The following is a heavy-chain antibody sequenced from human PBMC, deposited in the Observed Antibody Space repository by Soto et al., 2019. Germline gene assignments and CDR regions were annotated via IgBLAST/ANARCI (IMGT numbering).Heavy chain of an antibody. CDR1: GGSISSGGYY. CDR2: IYYSGST. V-gene: IGHV4-31*03. Sequence: QVQLQESGPGLVKPSQTLSLTCTVSGGSISSGGYYWSWIRQHPGKGLEWIGYIYYSGSTYYHPSHKRRVTIPVDTTKSPFYRNLCSVPAGDTAVYYAEREWRDYFTDFWGQGTLCTGSA. J-gene: IGHJ4*02. CDR3: EREWRDYFTDF. D-gene: IGHD4-17*01.